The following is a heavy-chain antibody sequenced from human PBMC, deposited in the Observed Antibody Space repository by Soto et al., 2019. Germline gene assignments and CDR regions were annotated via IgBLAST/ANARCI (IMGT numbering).Heavy chain of an antibody. V-gene: IGHV1-18*01. J-gene: IGHJ6*02. CDR3: ALTADWFGFSDYYGMAV. D-gene: IGHD3-16*01. Sequence: QVQLVQSGAEVKKPGASVKVSCKASGYTFTSYGISWVRQAPGQGLEWMGWSSAYNGNTNDAQKLQGSVTMTTDTSTSRAYMALRSLRSDDTAVDYCALTADWFGFSDYYGMAVWGQGTTVTVSS. CDR2: SSAYNGNT. CDR1: GYTFTSYG.